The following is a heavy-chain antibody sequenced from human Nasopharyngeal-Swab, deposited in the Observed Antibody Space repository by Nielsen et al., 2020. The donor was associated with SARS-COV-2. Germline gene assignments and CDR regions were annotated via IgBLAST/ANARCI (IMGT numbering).Heavy chain of an antibody. CDR2: INHSGST. CDR1: GGSFSGYY. D-gene: IGHD5-12*01. J-gene: IGHJ4*02. Sequence: GSLRLSCAVYGGSFSGYYWSWIRQPPGKGLEWIGEINHSGSTNYNPSLKSRVTISVDTSKNQFSLKLSSVTAADTAVYYCARGSRRYMAPGYWDQGTLVTVSS. V-gene: IGHV4-34*01. CDR3: ARGSRRYMAPGY.